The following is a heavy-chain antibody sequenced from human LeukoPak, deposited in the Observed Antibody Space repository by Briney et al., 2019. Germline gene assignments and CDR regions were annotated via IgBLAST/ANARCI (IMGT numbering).Heavy chain of an antibody. V-gene: IGHV3-23*01. CDR2: IRDSGHST. CDR3: ARAPTITPLVVHD. CDR1: GFAFSSYA. Sequence: GGSLRLSCAASGFAFSSYAMGWVRQAPGKGLEWVSAIRDSGHSTYYADSVKSRFTISRDNSKNTLYLHMNRLRAEDTAVYYCARAPTITPLVVHDWGQGTLVTVSS. D-gene: IGHD5-12*01. J-gene: IGHJ4*02.